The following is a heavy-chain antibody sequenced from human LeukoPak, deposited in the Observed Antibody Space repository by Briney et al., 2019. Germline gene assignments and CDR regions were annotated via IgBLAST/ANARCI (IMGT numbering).Heavy chain of an antibody. CDR2: TSIDQGIK. D-gene: IGHD1-14*01. CDR1: GFRFTSYD. Sequence: GGSLRLSCAASGFRFTSYDIHWVRQAPGKGLEWVAVTSIDQGIKFYTDSVKGRFTISRDNSKNTLYLEMNSLRVDDAAVYFCARDLRTGAPDYFDSWGQGTLVTVSS. J-gene: IGHJ4*02. V-gene: IGHV3-30*04. CDR3: ARDLRTGAPDYFDS.